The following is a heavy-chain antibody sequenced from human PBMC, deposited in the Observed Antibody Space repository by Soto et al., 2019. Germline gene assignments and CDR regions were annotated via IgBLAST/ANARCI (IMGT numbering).Heavy chain of an antibody. D-gene: IGHD3-16*01. CDR1: GDSVSSNSAA. CDR2: TYYRSKWYN. CDR3: ARAFANRSVPRTFDY. Sequence: SQTLSLTCVISGDSVSSNSAAWNWIRQSPSRGLEWLGRTYYRSKWYNDYAGSVKSRININPDTSKNQFSLQLNSVTPEDTAVYYCARAFANRSVPRTFDYCGKGTLVPVSS. V-gene: IGHV6-1*01. J-gene: IGHJ4*02.